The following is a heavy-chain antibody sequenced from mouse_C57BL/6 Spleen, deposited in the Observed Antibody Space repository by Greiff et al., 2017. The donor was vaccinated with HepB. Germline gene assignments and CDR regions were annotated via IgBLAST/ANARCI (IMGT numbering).Heavy chain of an antibody. CDR3: ARSNWDRVWFAY. Sequence: EVKLQQSGPELVKPGASVKISCKASGYTFTDYYMNWVKQSHGKSLEWIGDINPNNGGTSYNQKFKGKATLTVDKSASTAYMELRSLTSEDSADYYCARSNWDRVWFAYWGHGTLVTVSA. D-gene: IGHD4-1*02. J-gene: IGHJ3*01. CDR1: GYTFTDYY. CDR2: INPNNGGT. V-gene: IGHV1-26*01.